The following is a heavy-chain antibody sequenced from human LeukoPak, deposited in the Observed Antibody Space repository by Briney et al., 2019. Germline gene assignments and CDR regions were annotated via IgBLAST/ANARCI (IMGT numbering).Heavy chain of an antibody. V-gene: IGHV4-34*01. CDR3: ARGWVVGATIDY. J-gene: IGHJ4*02. CDR2: INHSGST. D-gene: IGHD1-26*01. CDR1: GGSFSGYY. Sequence: SETLSLTRAVYGGSFSGYYWSWIRQPPGKGLEWIGEINHSGSTNYNPSLKSRVTISVDTSKNQFSLKLSSVTAADTAVYYCARGWVVGATIDYWGQGTLVTVSS.